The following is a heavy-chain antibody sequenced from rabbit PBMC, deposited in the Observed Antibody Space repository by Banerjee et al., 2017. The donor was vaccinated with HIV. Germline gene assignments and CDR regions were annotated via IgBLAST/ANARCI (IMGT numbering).Heavy chain of an antibody. CDR3: ARSSANWYIGFGL. D-gene: IGHD3-1*01. CDR1: GIDFSSYG. J-gene: IGHJ3*01. V-gene: IGHV1S47*01. Sequence: QEQLVESGGGLVTLGGSLKLSCKASGIDFSSYGISWVRQAPGKRPEWIACIYNGDGSTYYASWVNGQFSISRSTNQNTVTLQMTSLTAADTATYFCARSSANWYIGFGLWGQGTLVTVS. CDR2: IYNGDGST.